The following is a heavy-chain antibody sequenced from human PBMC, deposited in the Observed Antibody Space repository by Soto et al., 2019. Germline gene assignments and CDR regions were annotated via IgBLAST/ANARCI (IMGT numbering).Heavy chain of an antibody. J-gene: IGHJ3*01. CDR2: ISAGGGTT. CDR3: TKRRSARPGFDAFDL. CDR1: GFAFDING. Sequence: GGSLRLSCAASGFAFDINGMTWVRQVPGKGLEWVSAISAGGGTTYYADPVKGRFTISRDNSKNMLYLQMSSLSPEDTALYYCTKRRSARPGFDAFDLWGQGTMVTVSS. V-gene: IGHV3-23*01.